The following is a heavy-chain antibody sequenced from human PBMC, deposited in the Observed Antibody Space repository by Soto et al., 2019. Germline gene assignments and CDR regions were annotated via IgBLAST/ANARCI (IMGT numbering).Heavy chain of an antibody. CDR1: GGSFSGYY. D-gene: IGHD5-18*01. CDR3: ARGRDSYGLI. CDR2: INHSGST. J-gene: IGHJ4*02. Sequence: PSETLSLTCAVYGGSFSGYYWSWIRQPPGKGLEWIGEINHSGSTNYNPSLKSRVTISVDTSKNQFSLKLSSVTAADTAVYYRARGRDSYGLIWGQGTLVTSPQ. V-gene: IGHV4-34*01.